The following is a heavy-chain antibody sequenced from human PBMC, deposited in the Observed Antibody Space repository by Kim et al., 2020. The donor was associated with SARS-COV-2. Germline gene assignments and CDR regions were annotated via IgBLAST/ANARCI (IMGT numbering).Heavy chain of an antibody. Sequence: ASVKVSCKASGYTFTSYGISWVRQAPGQGLEWMGWISAYNGNTNYAQKLQGRVTMTTDTSTSTAYMELRSLRSDDTAVYYCARDPGVLVDWLPLRFDYYYGMDGWGQGTTVTVSS. CDR3: ARDPGVLVDWLPLRFDYYYGMDG. CDR2: ISAYNGNT. J-gene: IGHJ6*02. V-gene: IGHV1-18*01. D-gene: IGHD3-9*01. CDR1: GYTFTSYG.